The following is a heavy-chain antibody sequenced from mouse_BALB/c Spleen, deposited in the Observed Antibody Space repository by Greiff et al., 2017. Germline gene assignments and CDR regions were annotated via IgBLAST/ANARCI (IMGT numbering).Heavy chain of an antibody. CDR3: ARDRGGGYYGSKAMDY. CDR2: IWAGGST. D-gene: IGHD1-1*01. Sequence: VHLVESGPGLVAPSQSLSITCTVSGFSLTSYGVHWVRQPPGKGLEWLGVIWAGGSTNYNSALMSRLSISKDNSKSQVFLKMNSLQTDDTAMYYCARDRGGGYYGSKAMDYWGQGTSVTVSS. CDR1: GFSLTSYG. V-gene: IGHV2-9*02. J-gene: IGHJ4*01.